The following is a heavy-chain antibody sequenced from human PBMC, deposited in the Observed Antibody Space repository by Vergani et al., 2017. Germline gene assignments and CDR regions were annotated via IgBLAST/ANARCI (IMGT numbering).Heavy chain of an antibody. CDR2: ISYDGSNK. D-gene: IGHD2-15*01. CDR1: GFTFSSYG. V-gene: IGHV3-30*03. CDR3: ARDYIGKYKLGYCSGGSCYGGGNGMDV. J-gene: IGHJ6*02. Sequence: QVQLVESGGGVVQPGRSLRLSCAASGFTFSSYGMHWVRQAPGKGLEWVAVISYDGSNKYYADSVKGRFTISRDNSKKTLYLQMNSLRAEDTAVYYCARDYIGKYKLGYCSGGSCYGGGNGMDVWGQGTTVTVSS.